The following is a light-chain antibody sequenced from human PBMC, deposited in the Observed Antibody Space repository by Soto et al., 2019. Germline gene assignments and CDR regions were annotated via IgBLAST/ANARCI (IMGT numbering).Light chain of an antibody. J-gene: IGLJ3*02. V-gene: IGLV2-8*01. Sequence: QSVLTQPPSASGSPGQSVTISCTGTSGDVGGYNYVSWYQQHPGKAPKLMISEVSERPSGVPDRFPGSKSGNTASLTVSGLQAEDEADYYCSSYAGSNNLVFGGGTKLTVL. CDR3: SSYAGSNNLV. CDR1: SGDVGGYNY. CDR2: EVS.